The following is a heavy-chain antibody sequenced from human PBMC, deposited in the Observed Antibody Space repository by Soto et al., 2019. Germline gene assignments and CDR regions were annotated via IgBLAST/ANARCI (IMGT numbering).Heavy chain of an antibody. CDR1: GDTDTNYV. CDR3: ARDDHCSGGSCYSPNFDY. Sequence: SVKVSCKASGDTDTNYVISWVRQAPGQGLEWMGGIFPKFGTTYSAQKLQDRLTITADESTSTVYMQLSSLRSEDTAVYYCARDDHCSGGSCYSPNFDYWGQGTLVTVSS. J-gene: IGHJ4*02. CDR2: IFPKFGTT. V-gene: IGHV1-69*13. D-gene: IGHD2-15*01.